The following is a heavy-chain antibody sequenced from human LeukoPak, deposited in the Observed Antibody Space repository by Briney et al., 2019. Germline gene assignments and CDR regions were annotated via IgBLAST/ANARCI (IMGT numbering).Heavy chain of an antibody. J-gene: IGHJ4*02. CDR1: GFTFSSYD. CDR2: IGTAGDT. CDR3: ARGYSYSFDY. D-gene: IGHD5-18*01. V-gene: IGHV3-13*01. Sequence: GGSLRLSCAASGFTFSSYDMHWVRQTTGKGLEWVSAIGTAGDTYYPGSVRGRFTVSRENAGSSLYLQMNSLRAGDTAVYYCARGYSYSFDYWGQGTLVTVSS.